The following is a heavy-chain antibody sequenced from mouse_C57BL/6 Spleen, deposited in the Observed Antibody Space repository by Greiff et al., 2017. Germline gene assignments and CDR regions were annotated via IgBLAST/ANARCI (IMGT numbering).Heavy chain of an antibody. CDR1: GYTFTEYT. CDR3: ARHEALAGTGGYYFDY. V-gene: IGHV1-62-2*01. J-gene: IGHJ2*01. D-gene: IGHD4-1*01. Sequence: QVQPQQSGAELVKPGASVKLSCKASGYTFTEYTIHWVKQRSGQGLEWIGWFYPGSGSIKYNEKFKDKATLTADKSSSTVYMELSRLTSEDSAVYFCARHEALAGTGGYYFDYWGQGTTLTVSS. CDR2: FYPGSGSI.